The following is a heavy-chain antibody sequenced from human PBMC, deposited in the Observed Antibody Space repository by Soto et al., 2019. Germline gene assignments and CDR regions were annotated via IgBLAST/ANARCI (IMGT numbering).Heavy chain of an antibody. J-gene: IGHJ4*02. D-gene: IGHD2-2*01. CDR1: GGSISSGDYY. CDR2: IYYNGNT. V-gene: IGHV4-30-4*01. CDR3: ARVPCLGYCSSASPNYFDY. Sequence: SETLCLTCTVSGGSISSGDYYWSWIRQPPGRGLEWIGYIYYNGNTYYNPSLKSRVAISVDTSKNQFSLKLSSVTAADTAVYYCARVPCLGYCSSASPNYFDYWGQGTLVTVSS.